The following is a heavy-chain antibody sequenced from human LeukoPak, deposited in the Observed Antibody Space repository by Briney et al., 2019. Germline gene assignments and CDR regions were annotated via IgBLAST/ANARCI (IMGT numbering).Heavy chain of an antibody. Sequence: ASVTVSCKASGYTFTAYHFHWVRLAPGQGLEWMGWINLNSGVTRYAQKFRDRVTMTRDTSITTAYMELSRLRSDDTAVYYCARDETAATGIAMDVWGQGTTVTVSS. D-gene: IGHD6-13*01. J-gene: IGHJ6*02. CDR2: INLNSGVT. V-gene: IGHV1-2*02. CDR1: GYTFTAYH. CDR3: ARDETAATGIAMDV.